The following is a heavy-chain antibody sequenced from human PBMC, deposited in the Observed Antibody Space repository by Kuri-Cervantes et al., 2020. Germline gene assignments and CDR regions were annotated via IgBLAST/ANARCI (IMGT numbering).Heavy chain of an antibody. J-gene: IGHJ3*01. D-gene: IGHD1-26*01. Sequence: GGSLRLSCAASGFTFSSYSMNWVRQAPGKGLEWVSSISSSSSYIYYADSVKGRFTISRDNAKNSLYLQMNSLRAEDTAIYYCARDGKHTNSFDVWGQGTMVTVSS. V-gene: IGHV3-21*01. CDR1: GFTFSSYS. CDR3: ARDGKHTNSFDV. CDR2: ISSSSSYI.